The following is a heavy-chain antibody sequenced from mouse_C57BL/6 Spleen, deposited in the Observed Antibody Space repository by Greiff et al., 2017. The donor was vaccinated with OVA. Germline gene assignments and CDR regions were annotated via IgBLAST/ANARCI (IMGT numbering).Heavy chain of an antibody. D-gene: IGHD1-1*01. CDR1: GFTFSDYG. V-gene: IGHV5-17*01. CDR3: ARDYYGMTYWYFDV. J-gene: IGHJ1*03. CDR2: ISSGSSTI. Sequence: EVKLVESGGGLVKPGGSLKLSCAASGFTFSDYGMHWVRQAPEKGLEWVAYISSGSSTIYYADTVKGRFTISRDNAKNTLFLQMTSLRSEDTAMYYCARDYYGMTYWYFDVRGTGTTVTVSS.